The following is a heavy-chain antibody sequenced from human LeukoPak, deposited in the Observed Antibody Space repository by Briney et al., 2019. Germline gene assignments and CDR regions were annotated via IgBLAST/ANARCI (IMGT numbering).Heavy chain of an antibody. V-gene: IGHV4-34*01. CDR2: INHSGST. J-gene: IGHJ4*02. CDR1: GGSFSGYY. CDR3: AREVSYYGSGSYIDD. Sequence: PSETLSLTCAVYGGSFSGYYWSWIRQPPGKGLEWIGEINHSGSTNYNPSLKSRVTISVDTSKNQFSLKLSSVTAADTAVYYCAREVSYYGSGSYIDDWGQGTLVTVSS. D-gene: IGHD3-10*01.